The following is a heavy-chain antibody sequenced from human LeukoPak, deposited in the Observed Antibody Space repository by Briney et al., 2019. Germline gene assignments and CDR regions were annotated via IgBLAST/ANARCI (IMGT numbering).Heavy chain of an antibody. CDR2: IYYSGST. CDR1: GGSISSYY. CDR3: AREDIDDYMDV. J-gene: IGHJ6*03. V-gene: IGHV4-59*12. D-gene: IGHD2-15*01. Sequence: SETLSLTCTVSGGSISSYYWSWIRQPPGKGLEWIGYIYYSGSTNYNPSLKSRVTISVGTSKNQFSLKLSSVTAADTAVYYCAREDIDDYMDVWGKGTTVTISS.